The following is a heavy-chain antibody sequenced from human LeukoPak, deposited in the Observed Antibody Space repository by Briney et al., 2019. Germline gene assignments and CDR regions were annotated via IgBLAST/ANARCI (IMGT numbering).Heavy chain of an antibody. V-gene: IGHV4-4*02. CDR3: ARLRYFDWSFDY. CDR1: GGSISSSNW. CDR2: IYHSGST. D-gene: IGHD3-9*01. J-gene: IGHJ4*02. Sequence: TSETLSLTCAVSGGSISSSNWWSWVRQPPGKGLELIGEIYHSGSTNYNPSLKSRVTISVDKSKNQFSLKLSSVTAADTAVYYCARLRYFDWSFDYWGQGTLVTVSS.